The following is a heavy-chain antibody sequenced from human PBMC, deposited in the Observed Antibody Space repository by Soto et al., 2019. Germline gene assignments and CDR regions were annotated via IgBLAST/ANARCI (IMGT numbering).Heavy chain of an antibody. CDR3: AKGDVPAANEDYYYGMDV. Sequence: QVQLVESGGGVVQPGRSLRLSCAASGFTFSSYGMHWVRQAPGKGLEWVAVISYDGSNKYYADSVKGRFTISRDNSKKTLDLQMNRLRAEDTAGYYCAKGDVPAANEDYYYGMDVWGQGTTVTVSS. CDR1: GFTFSSYG. J-gene: IGHJ6*02. D-gene: IGHD2-2*01. V-gene: IGHV3-30*18. CDR2: ISYDGSNK.